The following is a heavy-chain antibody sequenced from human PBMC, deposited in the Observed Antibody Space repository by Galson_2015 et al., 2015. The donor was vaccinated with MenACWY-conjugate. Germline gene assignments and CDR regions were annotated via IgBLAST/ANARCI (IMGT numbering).Heavy chain of an antibody. CDR3: ARELLYR. V-gene: IGHV3-48*01. Sequence: SLRLSCAASGFTFSSYSMNWVRQAPGKGLEWVSYISSSSSTIYYADSVKGRFTIFRDNVKNSLYLQMSSLRAEDTAVYYCARELLYRWGQGTLVTVSS. CDR2: ISSSSSTI. CDR1: GFTFSSYS. D-gene: IGHD2-21*01. J-gene: IGHJ4*02.